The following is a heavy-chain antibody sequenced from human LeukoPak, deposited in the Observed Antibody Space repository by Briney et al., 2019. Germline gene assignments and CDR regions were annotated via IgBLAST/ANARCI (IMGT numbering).Heavy chain of an antibody. CDR2: IYYSGTT. Sequence: SETLSLTCTVSGGSITNYYWSWIRQPPGKGLEWIGFIYYSGTTNYNPSLKSRVTMSVDTSKSQFSLKLSSVTAADTAVYYCARDKRVAVAGTYIYYYYMDVWGNGTTVTISS. CDR1: GGSITNYY. D-gene: IGHD6-19*01. V-gene: IGHV4-59*12. CDR3: ARDKRVAVAGTYIYYYYMDV. J-gene: IGHJ6*03.